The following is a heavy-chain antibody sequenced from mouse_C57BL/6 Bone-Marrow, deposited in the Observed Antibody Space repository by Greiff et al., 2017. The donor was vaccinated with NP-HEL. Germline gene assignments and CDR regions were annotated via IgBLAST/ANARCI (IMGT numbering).Heavy chain of an antibody. Sequence: VQLVESGPGLVAPSQSLSITCTVSGFSLTSYAISWVRQPPGKGLEWLGVIWTGGGTNYNSALKSSLSISKDNSKSHVFLKMNSLQTDDTARYYCARNYYGSSYYYYAMDYWGQGTSVTVSS. CDR1: GFSLTSYA. CDR2: IWTGGGT. CDR3: ARNYYGSSYYYYAMDY. D-gene: IGHD1-1*01. V-gene: IGHV2-9-1*01. J-gene: IGHJ4*01.